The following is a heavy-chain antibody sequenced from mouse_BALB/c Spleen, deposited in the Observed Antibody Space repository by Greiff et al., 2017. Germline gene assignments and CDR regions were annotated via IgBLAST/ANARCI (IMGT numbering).Heavy chain of an antibody. CDR2: IWSGGST. Sequence: VKLQESGPGLVQPSQSLSITCTVSGFSLTSYGVHWVRQSPGKGLEWLGVIWSGGSTDYNAAFISRLSISKDNSKSQVFFKMNSLQADDTAIYYCARIGDYDEAWFAYWGQGTLVTVSA. CDR1: GFSLTSYG. V-gene: IGHV2-4-1*01. CDR3: ARIGDYDEAWFAY. D-gene: IGHD2-4*01. J-gene: IGHJ3*01.